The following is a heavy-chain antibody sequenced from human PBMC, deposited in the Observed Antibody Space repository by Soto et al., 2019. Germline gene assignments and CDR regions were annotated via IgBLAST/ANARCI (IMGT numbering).Heavy chain of an antibody. Sequence: QVQLVQSGTEVKEPGSSVKVSCKASGGSFSTSSFVWVRQGPGQGLEWMGGIIPIFGRTNLAQKFQGRVTFSADESARTTYMELRRLTSEDTAIYYCARDVVRSIGGDSWGQGTLVTVSS. CDR2: IIPIFGRT. CDR3: ARDVVRSIGGDS. V-gene: IGHV1-69*01. J-gene: IGHJ4*02. D-gene: IGHD3-16*01. CDR1: GGSFSTSS.